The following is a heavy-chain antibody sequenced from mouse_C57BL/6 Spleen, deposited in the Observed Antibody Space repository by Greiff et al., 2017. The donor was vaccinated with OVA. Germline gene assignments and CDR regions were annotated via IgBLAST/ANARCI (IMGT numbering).Heavy chain of an antibody. J-gene: IGHJ4*01. V-gene: IGHV1-80*01. D-gene: IGHD3-2*02. CDR2: IYPGDGDT. CDR3: ARQLRRYAMDY. CDR1: GYAFSSYW. Sequence: QVQLQQSGAELVKPGASVKISCKASGYAFSSYWMNWVKQRPGKGLEWIGQIYPGDGDTNYNGKFKGKATLTADKSSSTAYMQLSSLTSEDSAVYYCARQLRRYAMDYWGQGTSVTVSS.